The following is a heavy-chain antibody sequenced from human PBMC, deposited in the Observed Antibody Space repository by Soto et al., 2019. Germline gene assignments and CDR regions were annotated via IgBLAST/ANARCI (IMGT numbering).Heavy chain of an antibody. Sequence: SETLSLTCTVSGGSISNYYCSWIRQTPGKGLEYIGFIYNSGTTNYHPSLKSRVTISVDTSKNQFSLKLTSVTAADTAVYYCARDWNGSYQFDYWGQGTLVTVSS. D-gene: IGHD1-26*01. CDR3: ARDWNGSYQFDY. J-gene: IGHJ4*02. CDR2: IYNSGTT. CDR1: GGSISNYY. V-gene: IGHV4-59*13.